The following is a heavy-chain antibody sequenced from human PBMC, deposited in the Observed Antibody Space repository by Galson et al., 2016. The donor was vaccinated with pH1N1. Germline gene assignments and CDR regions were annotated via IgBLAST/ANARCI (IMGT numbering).Heavy chain of an antibody. CDR1: GYTFTLYY. J-gene: IGHJ3*02. CDR2: IDPGSGGT. V-gene: IGHV1-46*01. D-gene: IGHD3-16*01. CDR3: VGIKGGALDI. Sequence: SVKVSCKASGYTFTLYYFHWVRQAPGQGLEWLGIIDPGSGGTNHNQKFQGRVTVTRDTSTNTVYVELSTLISEDTAMYYCVGIKGGALDIWGQGTKVIVSS.